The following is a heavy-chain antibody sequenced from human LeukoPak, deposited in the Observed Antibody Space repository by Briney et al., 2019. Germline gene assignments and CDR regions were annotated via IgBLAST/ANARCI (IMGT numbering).Heavy chain of an antibody. V-gene: IGHV4-34*01. D-gene: IGHD5-18*01. CDR3: ARGRGIQLWLR. CDR1: GGSFSGYY. CDR2: INRSGST. J-gene: IGHJ4*02. Sequence: SETLSLTCAVYGGSFSGYYWSWTRQPPGKGLEWIGEINRSGSTNYNPSLKSRVTISVDTSKNQFSLKLSSVTAADTAVYYCARGRGIQLWLRWGQGTLVTVSS.